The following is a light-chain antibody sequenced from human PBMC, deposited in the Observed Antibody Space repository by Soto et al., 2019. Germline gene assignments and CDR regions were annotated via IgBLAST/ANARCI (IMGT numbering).Light chain of an antibody. V-gene: IGKV1-6*01. CDR1: QGISDD. J-gene: IGKJ4*01. CDR2: AAS. CDR3: QQDYRYPLT. Sequence: AIQMTQSPSSLSASVGDSVTITCRASQGISDDLGWYQQKPGKAPKLLIYAASSLESGVPSRVTGSGSGTEFTLTISSLQPEDFATYYCQQDYRYPLTCGGGTKVEIK.